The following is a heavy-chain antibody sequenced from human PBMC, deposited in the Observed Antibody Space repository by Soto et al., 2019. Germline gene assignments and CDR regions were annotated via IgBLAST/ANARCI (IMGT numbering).Heavy chain of an antibody. D-gene: IGHD1-26*01. CDR2: ISYDGSNK. Sequence: QVQLVESGGGVVQPGRSLRLSCAASGFTFSSYGMHWVRQAPGKGLEWVAVISYDGSNKYYADSVKGRFTISRDNSKNTLYLQMNSLRAEDTAVYYCAKDRLVPGGYGMDVWGQGTTVTVSS. CDR1: GFTFSSYG. V-gene: IGHV3-30*18. CDR3: AKDRLVPGGYGMDV. J-gene: IGHJ6*02.